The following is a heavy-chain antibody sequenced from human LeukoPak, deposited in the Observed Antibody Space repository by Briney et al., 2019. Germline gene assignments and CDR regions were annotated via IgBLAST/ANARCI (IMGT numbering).Heavy chain of an antibody. D-gene: IGHD6-13*01. CDR2: IKHDGSEK. Sequence: PGGSLRLSCAASGFSLSTYYMNWVRQAPGKGLEWVANIKHDGSEKSYVDSVKGRFTISRDNAKNSLYLQMNSLRAEDTAVYYCARKRVSSWLGYYMDVWGKGTTVTVSS. J-gene: IGHJ6*03. CDR3: ARKRVSSWLGYYMDV. V-gene: IGHV3-7*01. CDR1: GFSLSTYY.